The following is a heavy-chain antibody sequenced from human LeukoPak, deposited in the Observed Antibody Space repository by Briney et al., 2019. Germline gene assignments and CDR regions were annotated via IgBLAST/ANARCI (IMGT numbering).Heavy chain of an antibody. CDR1: GFTFSSYW. J-gene: IGHJ4*01. V-gene: IGHV3-23*01. CDR2: ISGSGGST. Sequence: GGSLRLSCAASGFTFSSYWMSWVRQAPGKGLEWVSAISGSGGSTYYADSVKGRFTISRDNSKNTLYLQMNSLRAEDTAVYYCAKIGGSVAAAAPFDYWGHGTLVTVSS. D-gene: IGHD6-13*01. CDR3: AKIGGSVAAAAPFDY.